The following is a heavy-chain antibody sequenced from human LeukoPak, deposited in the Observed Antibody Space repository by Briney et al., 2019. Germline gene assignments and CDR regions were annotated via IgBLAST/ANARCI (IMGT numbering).Heavy chain of an antibody. CDR3: TRSPDIDILTGYSRYYFDY. CDR2: IYPGDSHT. J-gene: IGHJ4*02. CDR1: GYRFTNYW. Sequence: GESLETSWKCAGYRFTNYWIGWVRQMPGKGLEWVGVIYPGDSHTRYSPSFQGQGTISADKSISPAYLQWNSLKASDTAIYYCTRSPDIDILTGYSRYYFDYWGQGTLVTVSS. D-gene: IGHD3-9*01. V-gene: IGHV5-51*01.